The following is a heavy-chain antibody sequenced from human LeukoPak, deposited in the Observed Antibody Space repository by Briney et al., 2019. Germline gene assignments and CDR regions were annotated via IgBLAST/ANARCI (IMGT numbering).Heavy chain of an antibody. D-gene: IGHD6-19*01. Sequence: GGSLRLSCAASGFMFSTYWMSWVRQAPGKGLEWVANMNQDGSEKHYVDSVKGRFTISRDNAKNSLFLQMHSLRAEDTAVYYCARDPPGTAVAGYDYWGQGTLVTVSS. CDR3: ARDPPGTAVAGYDY. CDR2: MNQDGSEK. J-gene: IGHJ4*02. CDR1: GFMFSTYW. V-gene: IGHV3-7*01.